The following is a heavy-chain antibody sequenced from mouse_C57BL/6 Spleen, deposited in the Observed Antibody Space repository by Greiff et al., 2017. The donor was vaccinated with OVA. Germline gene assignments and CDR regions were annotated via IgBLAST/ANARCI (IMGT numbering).Heavy chain of an antibody. CDR1: GYTFTSCW. V-gene: IGHV1-50*01. CDR2: IDPSDSYT. D-gene: IGHD1-1*01. J-gene: IGHJ4*01. CDR3: ARRGYYYGSRGAMDY. Sequence: VQLQQPGAELVKPGASVKLSCKASGYTFTSCWMQWVKQRPGQGLEWIGEIDPSDSYTNYNQKFKGKATLTVDTSSSTAYMQLSSLTSEDAAVYYCARRGYYYGSRGAMDYWGQGTSVTVSS.